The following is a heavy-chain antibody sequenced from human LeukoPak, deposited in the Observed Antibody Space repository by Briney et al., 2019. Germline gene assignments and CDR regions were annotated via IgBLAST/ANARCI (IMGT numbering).Heavy chain of an antibody. CDR1: GGSIRSHS. D-gene: IGHD3-3*01. J-gene: IGHJ4*02. V-gene: IGHV4-59*11. Sequence: SETLSLTCTVSGGSIRSHSWNWIRQPPGKGLEWIGNIHYSGSTNYNPSLKSRVTISVDTSKNQFSLKVSSVTAADTAVYYCAKSYDLWSGYHDSWGQGTRVTVSS. CDR3: AKSYDLWSGYHDS. CDR2: IHYSGST.